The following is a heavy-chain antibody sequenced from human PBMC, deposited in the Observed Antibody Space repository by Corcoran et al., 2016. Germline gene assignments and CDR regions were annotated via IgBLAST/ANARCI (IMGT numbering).Heavy chain of an antibody. J-gene: IGHJ4*02. D-gene: IGHD3-10*01. CDR3: ARGANPESDY. CDR1: GYTFTKFN. V-gene: IGHV1-3*01. Sequence: QVQLVQSGAEVKKPGASVKVSCKASGYTFTKFNMHWVRQAPGQRLEWMGWVNVENGNTKISQKFQGRVAITRDTSASTAYTELSSLRSEDTAVYYCARGANPESDYWGQGTLVTVSS. CDR2: VNVENGNT.